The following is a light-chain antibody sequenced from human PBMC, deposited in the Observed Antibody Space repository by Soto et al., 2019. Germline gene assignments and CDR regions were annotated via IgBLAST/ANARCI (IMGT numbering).Light chain of an antibody. CDR2: GAS. CDR3: QQYGSSPL. V-gene: IGKV3-20*01. Sequence: EIVLTQSPGTLSLSPGERATLSCRASQSVSSSYLAWYQQKPGQAPRLLIYGASSRATGIPDRISGSGSGTDFTLTISRLEPEDLAVYYCQQYGSSPLFGQGTRLEIK. CDR1: QSVSSSY. J-gene: IGKJ5*01.